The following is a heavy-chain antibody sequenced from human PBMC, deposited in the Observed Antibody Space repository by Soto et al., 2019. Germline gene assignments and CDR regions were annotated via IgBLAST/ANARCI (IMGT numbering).Heavy chain of an antibody. CDR3: ARDGVGTTTYFGYFDY. CDR1: GFTCSGYG. V-gene: IGHV3-33*01. Sequence: QVQLVESGGGVVQPGRSLRLSCAASGFTCSGYGMHWVRQAPGKGLEWVAVTRHDGSNTYYADSVRGRFTISRDNSNKMLYLQMNSLRAEDTAVYYCARDGVGTTTYFGYFDYWGQGTLVTVSS. D-gene: IGHD1-26*01. CDR2: TRHDGSNT. J-gene: IGHJ4*02.